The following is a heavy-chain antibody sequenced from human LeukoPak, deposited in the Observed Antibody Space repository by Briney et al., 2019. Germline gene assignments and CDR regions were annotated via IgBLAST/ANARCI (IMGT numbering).Heavy chain of an antibody. D-gene: IGHD3-16*02. J-gene: IGHJ4*02. CDR3: ARDQVAYYDYVWGSYRSRLFDY. CDR2: IKQDGSEK. Sequence: GGSLRLSCAASGFTFSSYWMSWVRQAPGKGLEWVANIKQDGSEKYYVDSVKGRFTISRDNAKNSLYLQMNSLRAEDTAVYYCARDQVAYYDYVWGSYRSRLFDYWGQGTPVTVSS. CDR1: GFTFSSYW. V-gene: IGHV3-7*01.